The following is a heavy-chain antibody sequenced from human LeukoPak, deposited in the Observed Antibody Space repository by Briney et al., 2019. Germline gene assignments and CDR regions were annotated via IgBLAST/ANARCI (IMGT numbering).Heavy chain of an antibody. CDR3: ARDADYDILTGYYGAQGPFDY. CDR1: GFTFSSYW. V-gene: IGHV3-7*01. D-gene: IGHD3-9*01. CDR2: IKQDGSEK. Sequence: GGSLRLSCAASGFTFSSYWMSWVRQAPGKGLEWVANIKQDGSEKYYVDSVKGRFTISRDNAKNSLYLQMNSLRAEDTAVYYCARDADYDILTGYYGAQGPFDYWGQGALVTVSS. J-gene: IGHJ4*02.